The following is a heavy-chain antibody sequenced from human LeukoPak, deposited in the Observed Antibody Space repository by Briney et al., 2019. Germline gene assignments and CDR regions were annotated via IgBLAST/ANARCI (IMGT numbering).Heavy chain of an antibody. CDR2: IKQDGSEK. CDR3: ARETDSGSYYSSAFDI. J-gene: IGHJ3*02. CDR1: GFTFSSYW. Sequence: PGGSLRLSCAASGFTFSSYWMSWVRQAPWKGLEWVANIKQDGSEKYYVDSVKGRFTISRDNAKNSLYLQMNSLRAEDTAVYYCARETDSGSYYSSAFDIWGQGTMVTVSS. V-gene: IGHV3-7*01. D-gene: IGHD1-26*01.